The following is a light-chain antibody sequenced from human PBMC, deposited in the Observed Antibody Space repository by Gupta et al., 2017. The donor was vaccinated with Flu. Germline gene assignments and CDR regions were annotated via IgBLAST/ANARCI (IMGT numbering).Light chain of an antibody. J-gene: IGKJ4*01. Sequence: DIRVTQSPSSLSASVGDRVTISCRASQSISTSLNWYQQKPGKAPNLLIYAASSLQSGVPSRFSGSGSGTEFTLTISSLQPEDFATYYCQQRYSTPITFGWGTKVEIK. CDR3: QQRYSTPIT. CDR2: AAS. V-gene: IGKV1-39*01. CDR1: QSISTS.